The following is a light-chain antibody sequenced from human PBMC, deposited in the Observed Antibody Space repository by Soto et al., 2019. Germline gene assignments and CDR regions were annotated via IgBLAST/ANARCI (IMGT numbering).Light chain of an antibody. Sequence: QSALTQPRSVSGSPGQSVTISCTGTSSDVGGYNYVSWYQQHPGKAPKFMIYDVSKRPSGIPDRFSGSKSGNTASLTISGLQDEDEADYYCCSYAGSYTYVFGTGTKLTV. J-gene: IGLJ1*01. CDR2: DVS. V-gene: IGLV2-11*01. CDR3: CSYAGSYTYV. CDR1: SSDVGGYNY.